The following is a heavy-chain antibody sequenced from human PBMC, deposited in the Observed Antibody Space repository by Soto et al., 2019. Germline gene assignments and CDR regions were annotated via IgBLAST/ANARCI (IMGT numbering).Heavy chain of an antibody. D-gene: IGHD6-19*01. CDR3: ARVGLSSGYHRPYGMDV. CDR1: GFTFSSYA. J-gene: IGHJ6*02. CDR2: ISYDGSNK. Sequence: QVQLVESGGGVVQPGRSLRLSCAASGFTFSSYAMHWVRQAPGKGLEWVAVISYDGSNKYYADSVKGRFTISRDNSKNTLYLQMNSLRAEDTAVYYWARVGLSSGYHRPYGMDVWGQGTTVTVSS. V-gene: IGHV3-30-3*01.